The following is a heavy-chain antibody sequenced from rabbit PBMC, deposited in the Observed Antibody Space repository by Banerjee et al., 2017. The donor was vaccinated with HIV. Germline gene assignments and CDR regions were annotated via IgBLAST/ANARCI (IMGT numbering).Heavy chain of an antibody. CDR3: ARDTSSSFSSYGMDL. Sequence: QSLEESGGDLVKPGASLTLTCIASGVSFSGSSYMCWVRQAPGKGLEWIACIEAGSSGFTYFANWAKGRFTISKTSSTTVTLQMTSLTAADTATYFCARDTSSSFSSYGMDLWGPGTLSPS. J-gene: IGHJ6*01. CDR2: IEAGSSGFT. V-gene: IGHV1S40*01. D-gene: IGHD1-1*01. CDR1: GVSFSGSSY.